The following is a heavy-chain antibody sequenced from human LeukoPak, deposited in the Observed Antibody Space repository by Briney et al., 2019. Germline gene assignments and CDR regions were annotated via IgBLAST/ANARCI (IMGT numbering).Heavy chain of an antibody. CDR1: GGSISSYY. CDR3: ARDSSSGWRPFDY. J-gene: IGHJ4*02. D-gene: IGHD6-19*01. CDR2: IYYSGST. Sequence: SETLSLTCTVSGGSISSYYWSWIRQPPGKGLEWIGYIYYSGSTNYNPSLKSRVTMSVDTSKNQFSLKLSSVTAADTAVYYCARDSSSGWRPFDYWGQGTLVTVSS. V-gene: IGHV4-59*01.